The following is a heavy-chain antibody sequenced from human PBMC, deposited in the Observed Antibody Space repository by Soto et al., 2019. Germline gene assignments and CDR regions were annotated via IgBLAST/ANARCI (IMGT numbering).Heavy chain of an antibody. Sequence: GGSLRLSCAASGFTFSSYAMSWVRQAPGKGLEWVSAISGSGGSTYYADSVKGRFTIYRDNSKNTLYLQMNSLRAEDTAVYYCASDSSGWSSFINYFDYWGQGTLVTVSS. CDR1: GFTFSSYA. J-gene: IGHJ4*02. V-gene: IGHV3-23*01. CDR2: ISGSGGST. CDR3: ASDSSGWSSFINYFDY. D-gene: IGHD6-19*01.